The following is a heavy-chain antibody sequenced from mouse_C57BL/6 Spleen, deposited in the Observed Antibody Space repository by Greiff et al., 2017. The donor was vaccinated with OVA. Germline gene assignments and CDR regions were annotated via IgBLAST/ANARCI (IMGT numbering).Heavy chain of an antibody. J-gene: IGHJ3*01. CDR2: IRNKANGYTT. CDR1: GFTFTDYY. V-gene: IGHV7-3*01. Sequence: EVQLVESGGGLVQPGGSLSLSCAASGFTFTDYYMSWVRQPPGKALEWLGFIRNKANGYTTEYSASVKGRFTISRDNSQSILYLQMNALRAEDSATYYCATYDYGSWFAYWGQGTLVTVSA. CDR3: ATYDYGSWFAY. D-gene: IGHD1-2*01.